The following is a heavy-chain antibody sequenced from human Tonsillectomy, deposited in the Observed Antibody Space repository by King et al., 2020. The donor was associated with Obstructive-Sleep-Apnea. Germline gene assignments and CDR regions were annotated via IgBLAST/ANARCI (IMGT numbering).Heavy chain of an antibody. V-gene: IGHV1-69*17. CDR2: IIPISGIA. J-gene: IGHJ4*02. Sequence: QLVQSGAEVKKPGSSVKVYCKASGGTFSSYAISWVRQAPGQGLEWMGGIIPISGIANYAQNFQGRVTITADKSTSTAYMELSSLRSEDTAVYYCARGYYDSGGYYNFDYWGQGTLVTVSS. D-gene: IGHD3-22*01. CDR1: GGTFSSYA. CDR3: ARGYYDSGGYYNFDY.